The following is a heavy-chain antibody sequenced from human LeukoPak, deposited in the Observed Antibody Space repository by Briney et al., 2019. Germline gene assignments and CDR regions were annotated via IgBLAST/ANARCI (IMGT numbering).Heavy chain of an antibody. V-gene: IGHV1-18*01. Sequence: ASVKVSWKASGYRFTSYAITWVRQAPGQGLEWMGWIRAYNGNTNYAQNLQGRVTMTTDTSTSTAYMELRSLRSDDTAMYYCARMEMATAIFDYWGQGTLVTVSS. CDR2: IRAYNGNT. CDR1: GYRFTSYA. J-gene: IGHJ4*02. D-gene: IGHD5-24*01. CDR3: ARMEMATAIFDY.